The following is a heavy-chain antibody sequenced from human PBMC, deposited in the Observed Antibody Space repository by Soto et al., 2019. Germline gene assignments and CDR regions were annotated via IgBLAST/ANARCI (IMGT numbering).Heavy chain of an antibody. CDR3: ARGGIHSGSYYSYYYYYMDV. CDR2: INHSGST. Sequence: SETLSLTCAVYGGSFSGYYWSWIRQPPGKGLEWIGEINHSGSTNYNPSLKSRVTISVDTSKNQFSLKLSSVTAADTAVYYCARGGIHSGSYYSYYYYYMDVWGKGTTVTVSS. V-gene: IGHV4-34*01. D-gene: IGHD3-10*01. CDR1: GGSFSGYY. J-gene: IGHJ6*03.